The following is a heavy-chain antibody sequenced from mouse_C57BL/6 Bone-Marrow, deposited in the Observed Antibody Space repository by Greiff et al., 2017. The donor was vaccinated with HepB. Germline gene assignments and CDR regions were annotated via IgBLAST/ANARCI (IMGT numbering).Heavy chain of an antibody. CDR3: TRWGTAQAWFAY. J-gene: IGHJ3*01. V-gene: IGHV1-15*01. Sequence: QVQLQQSGAELVRPGASVTLSCKASGYTFTDYEMHWVKQTPVHGLEWIGAIDPETGGTAYNQKFKGKAILTADKSSSTAYMELRSLTSEDSAVYYCTRWGTAQAWFAYWGQGTLVTVSA. D-gene: IGHD3-2*02. CDR2: IDPETGGT. CDR1: GYTFTDYE.